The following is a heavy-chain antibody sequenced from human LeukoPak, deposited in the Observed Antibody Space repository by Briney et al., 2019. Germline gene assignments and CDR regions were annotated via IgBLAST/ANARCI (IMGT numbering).Heavy chain of an antibody. J-gene: IGHJ4*02. CDR1: GFTFSDHY. CDR3: ASSGHPNDG. D-gene: IGHD3-10*01. V-gene: IGHV3-11*04. CDR2: ISPDGTTS. Sequence: GGSLRLSCAAAGFTFSDHYMTWIRQAPGKALEWVSYISPDGTTSYYADSLKGRFTVSRDNAKNSLYLQMNSLRAEDTAVYYCASSGHPNDGWGQGTLVTVSS.